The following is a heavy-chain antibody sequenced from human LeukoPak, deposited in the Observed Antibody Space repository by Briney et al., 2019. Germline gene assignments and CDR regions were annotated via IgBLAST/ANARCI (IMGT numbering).Heavy chain of an antibody. V-gene: IGHV4-34*01. CDR1: GGSFSGYY. CDR3: ARKNPRTNIVGAVPRYWFDP. Sequence: SETLSLTCAVYGGSFSGYYWSWIRQPPGKGLEWIGEINRSGSTNYNPSLKSRVTISVDTSKNQFSLKLSSVTAADTAVYYCARKNPRTNIVGAVPRYWFDPWGQGTLVTVSS. D-gene: IGHD1-26*01. J-gene: IGHJ5*02. CDR2: INRSGST.